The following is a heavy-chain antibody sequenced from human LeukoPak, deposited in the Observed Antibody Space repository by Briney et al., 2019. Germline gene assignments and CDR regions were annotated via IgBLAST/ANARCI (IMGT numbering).Heavy chain of an antibody. CDR2: MNPNSGNT. Sequence: GASVKVSCKASGYTFTSYDINWVRQATGQGLEWMGWMNPNSGNTGYAQKFQGRVTLTRNTSISTAYMELSSLRSEDTAVYYCARGRYCNADNCYGDFQHWGQGTLVTVSS. J-gene: IGHJ1*01. CDR3: ARGRYCNADNCYGDFQH. CDR1: GYTFTSYD. D-gene: IGHD2-15*01. V-gene: IGHV1-8*01.